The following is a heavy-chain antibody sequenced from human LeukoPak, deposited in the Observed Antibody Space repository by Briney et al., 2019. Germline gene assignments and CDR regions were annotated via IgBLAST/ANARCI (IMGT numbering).Heavy chain of an antibody. D-gene: IGHD5-18*01. CDR2: ISGSGSST. J-gene: IGHJ4*02. CDR3: AKVEGGYRYGQD. Sequence: GGSLRLSCAASGFTFSSYAMSWVRQAPGKGLEWVSAISGSGSSTYYADSVKGRFTISRDDSKNTLHLQMNSLRVEDTAVYYCAKVEGGYRYGQDWGQGTLVTVSS. CDR1: GFTFSSYA. V-gene: IGHV3-23*01.